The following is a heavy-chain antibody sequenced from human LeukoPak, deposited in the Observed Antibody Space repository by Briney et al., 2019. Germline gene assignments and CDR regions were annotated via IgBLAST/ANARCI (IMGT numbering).Heavy chain of an antibody. D-gene: IGHD3-3*01. Sequence: GGSLRLSCAASGFTVSSNYMSWVRQAPGKGLEWVSVIYSGGSTYYADSVKGRFTISRDNSKNTLYLQMNSLRAEDTAVYYCAKATVFGVVDYFDYWGQGTLVTVSS. J-gene: IGHJ4*02. V-gene: IGHV3-53*01. CDR1: GFTVSSNY. CDR2: IYSGGST. CDR3: AKATVFGVVDYFDY.